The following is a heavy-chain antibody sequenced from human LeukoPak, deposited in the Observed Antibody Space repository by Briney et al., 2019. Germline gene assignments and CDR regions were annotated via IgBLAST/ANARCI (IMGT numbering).Heavy chain of an antibody. V-gene: IGHV3-23*01. CDR3: ARELLGIHAFDI. Sequence: GGSLRLSCAASGFTFSSYAMSWVRQVPGEGLEWVSAISGSGGSTYYADSVKGRFTISRDNSKNTLYLQMNSLRAEDTAVYCCARELLGIHAFDIWGQGTMVTVSS. CDR2: ISGSGGST. D-gene: IGHD7-27*01. CDR1: GFTFSSYA. J-gene: IGHJ3*02.